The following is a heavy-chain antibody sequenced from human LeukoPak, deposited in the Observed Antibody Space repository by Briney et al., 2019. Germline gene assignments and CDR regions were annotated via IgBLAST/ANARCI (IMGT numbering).Heavy chain of an antibody. CDR1: GFTFSSYW. D-gene: IGHD2-2*01. V-gene: IGHV3-7*01. Sequence: GGSLRLSCAASGFTFSSYWMSWARQAPGKGLGWVANIKQDGSEKYYVDSVKGRFTISRDNAKNSLYLQMNSLRAEDTAVYYCARGGDIVVVDNWFDPWGQGTLVTVSS. J-gene: IGHJ5*02. CDR2: IKQDGSEK. CDR3: ARGGDIVVVDNWFDP.